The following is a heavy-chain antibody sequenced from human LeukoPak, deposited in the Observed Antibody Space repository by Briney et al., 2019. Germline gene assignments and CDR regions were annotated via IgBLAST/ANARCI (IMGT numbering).Heavy chain of an antibody. CDR1: GFTFSSYG. CDR2: IRYDGSNK. J-gene: IGHJ6*03. V-gene: IGHV3-30*02. CDR3: AKDPGSSSWYATDYYYYYMGV. D-gene: IGHD6-13*01. Sequence: GGSLRLSCAASGFTFSSYGMHWVRQAPGKGLEWVAFIRYDGSNKYYADSVKGRFTISRDNSKNTLYLQMNSLRAEDTAVYYCAKDPGSSSWYATDYYYYYMGVWGKGTTVTVSS.